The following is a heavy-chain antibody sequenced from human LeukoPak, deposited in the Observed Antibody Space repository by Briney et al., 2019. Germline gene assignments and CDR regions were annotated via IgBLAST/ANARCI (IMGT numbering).Heavy chain of an antibody. CDR1: GYSFTSYW. CDR3: ARNNYDFWSGYYTNYYYYYMDV. CDR2: IYPGDSDT. D-gene: IGHD3-3*01. J-gene: IGHJ6*03. V-gene: IGHV5-51*01. Sequence: GESLKISCKGSGYSFTSYWIGWVRQMPGKGLEWMGIIYPGDSDTRYSPSFQGQVTISADKSISTAYLQWSSLKASDTAMYYCARNNYDFWSGYYTNYYYYYMDVWGKGTTVTVSS.